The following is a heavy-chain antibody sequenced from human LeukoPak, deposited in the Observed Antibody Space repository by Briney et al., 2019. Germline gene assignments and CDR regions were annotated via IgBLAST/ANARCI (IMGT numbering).Heavy chain of an antibody. J-gene: IGHJ5*02. CDR3: ARDYYDSSGYPPPNWFDP. D-gene: IGHD3-22*01. Sequence: SVKVSCKASGGTFSSYAISWVRQAPGQGLEWMGRIIPIFGTANYAQKFQGRVTITTDESTSTAYMELSNLRSEDTAVYYCARDYYDSSGYPPPNWFDPWGQGTLVTVSS. CDR1: GGTFSSYA. CDR2: IIPIFGTA. V-gene: IGHV1-69*05.